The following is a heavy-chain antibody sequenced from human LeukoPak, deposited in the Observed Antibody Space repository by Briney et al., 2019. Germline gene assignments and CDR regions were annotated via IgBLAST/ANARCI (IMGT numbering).Heavy chain of an antibody. CDR3: ARGGGGYYVSY. J-gene: IGHJ4*02. D-gene: IGHD3-10*02. V-gene: IGHV4-34*01. CDR1: GGSFSGYY. CDR2: INHSGST. Sequence: PSETLSLTCAVYGGSFSGYYWSWIRQPPGKGLEWIGEINHSGSTNYNPSLKSRVTISVDTSKNQFSLKLSSVTAADTAVYYCARGGGGYYVSYWGQGTLVTVSS.